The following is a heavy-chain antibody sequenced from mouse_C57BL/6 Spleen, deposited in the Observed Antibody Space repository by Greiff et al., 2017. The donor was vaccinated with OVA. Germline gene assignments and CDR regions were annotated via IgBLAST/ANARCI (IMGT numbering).Heavy chain of an antibody. CDR2: ISYSGST. J-gene: IGHJ4*01. Sequence: ESGPGLAKPSQTLSLTCSVTGYSITSDYWNWIRKFPGNKLEYMGYISYSGSTYYNPSLKSRISITRDTSKNQYYLQLNSVTTEDTATYYCARGIYYDYDGYYAMDYWGQGTSVTVSS. D-gene: IGHD2-4*01. CDR1: GYSITSDY. V-gene: IGHV3-8*01. CDR3: ARGIYYDYDGYYAMDY.